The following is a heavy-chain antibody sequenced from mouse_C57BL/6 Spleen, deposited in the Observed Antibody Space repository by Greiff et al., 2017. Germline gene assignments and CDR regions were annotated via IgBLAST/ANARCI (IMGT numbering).Heavy chain of an antibody. CDR2: ISSGGDYI. Sequence: EVKLVASGEGLVKPGGSLKLSCAASGFTFSSYAMSWVRQTPEKRLEWVAYISSGGDYIYYADTVKGRFTISRDNARNTLYLQMSSLKSEDTAMYYGTRVHDYGGFAYWGQGTLVTVSA. D-gene: IGHD2-4*01. CDR1: GFTFSSYA. V-gene: IGHV5-9-1*02. J-gene: IGHJ3*01. CDR3: TRVHDYGGFAY.